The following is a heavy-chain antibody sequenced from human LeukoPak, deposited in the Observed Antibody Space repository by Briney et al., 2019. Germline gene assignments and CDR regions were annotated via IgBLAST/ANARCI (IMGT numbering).Heavy chain of an antibody. CDR1: GGSISSDH. CDR3: ARHHDSGTYPLDY. D-gene: IGHD3-10*01. CDR2: IYYSGST. J-gene: IGHJ4*02. Sequence: SETLSLTCTVSGGSISSDHWNWIRQPPGKGLEWIGCIYYSGSTNYSPSLKSRVTISVDTSKNQFSLKLSSVTAADTAMYYCARHHDSGTYPLDYWGQGTLVTVSS. V-gene: IGHV4-59*01.